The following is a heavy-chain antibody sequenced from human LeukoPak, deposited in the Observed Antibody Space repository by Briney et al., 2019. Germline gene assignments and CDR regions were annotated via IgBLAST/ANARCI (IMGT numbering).Heavy chain of an antibody. CDR2: IKGDESSI. J-gene: IGHJ4*02. CDR1: AFTFSSYW. D-gene: IGHD3-9*01. Sequence: PGGSLRLSCAASAFTFSSYWMHWVRQTPGKGLEWVSRIKGDESSINYADSVEGRFTISRDNAKNTVYLHLNSLRAEDTAVYYCASQPRDDILTGYSPDYWGQGTLVTVSS. CDR3: ASQPRDDILTGYSPDY. V-gene: IGHV3-74*01.